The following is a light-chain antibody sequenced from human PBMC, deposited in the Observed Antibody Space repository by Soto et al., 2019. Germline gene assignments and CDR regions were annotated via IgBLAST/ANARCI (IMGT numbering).Light chain of an antibody. J-gene: IGKJ1*01. CDR1: QSISSW. Sequence: DIQMTQSPSTLSGSVGDRVTITCRASQSISSWLAWYQQKPGKAPKLLIYDASSLESGVPSRFSGSGSGTDFTLTISSLQPEDIATYYCQESYSTSFGQGTKVDIK. CDR2: DAS. V-gene: IGKV1-5*01. CDR3: QESYSTS.